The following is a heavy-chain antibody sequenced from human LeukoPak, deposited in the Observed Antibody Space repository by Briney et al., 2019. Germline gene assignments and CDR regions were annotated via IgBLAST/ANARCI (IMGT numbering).Heavy chain of an antibody. Sequence: GVSLRLSCAASRFTFSSYWRQWVPQAPGKELVWVSLINSDRRSSSYAVSVKGRFTISRYNDKNTLYLQMNSLRAEGTAAYYCARDRGSWQQPPGYWGRGTLVTVSS. J-gene: IGHJ4*02. V-gene: IGHV3-74*01. D-gene: IGHD6-13*01. CDR2: INSDRRSS. CDR3: ARDRGSWQQPPGY. CDR1: RFTFSSYW.